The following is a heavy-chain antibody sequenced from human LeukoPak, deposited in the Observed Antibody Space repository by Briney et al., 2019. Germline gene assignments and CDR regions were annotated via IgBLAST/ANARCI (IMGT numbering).Heavy chain of an antibody. CDR3: ARVYSTNYYGSGDRPFLFDY. D-gene: IGHD3-10*01. CDR2: ISTYYGNT. V-gene: IGHV1-18*01. CDR1: GYTFTSYG. J-gene: IGHJ4*02. Sequence: ASVKVSRKASGYTFTSYGFSWVRQAPGQGLERMGWISTYYGNTNYAQKLQDRVTMTTDTSTSTAYMELTSLRSDDTAVYYCARVYSTNYYGSGDRPFLFDYWGQGTVVTVSS.